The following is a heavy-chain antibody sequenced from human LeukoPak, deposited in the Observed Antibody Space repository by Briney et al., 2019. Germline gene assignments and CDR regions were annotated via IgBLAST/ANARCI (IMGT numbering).Heavy chain of an antibody. Sequence: SVKVSCKASGGTFSNYAVNWVRQAPGQGLEWMGGITPIFGTANYLQKFQGRVTITADKSTSTAYMELSRLRSEDTAIYYCARASSDDTAMATPFAYWGQGTLVTVSS. J-gene: IGHJ4*02. V-gene: IGHV1-69*06. CDR3: ARASSDDTAMATPFAY. CDR2: ITPIFGTA. D-gene: IGHD5-18*01. CDR1: GGTFSNYA.